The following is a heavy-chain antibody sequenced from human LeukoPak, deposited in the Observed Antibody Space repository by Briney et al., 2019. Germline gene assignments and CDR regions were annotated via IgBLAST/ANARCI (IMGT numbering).Heavy chain of an antibody. CDR3: ARVTGQQLATYNWFDP. D-gene: IGHD6-13*01. CDR1: GGSISSYY. CDR2: IYYSGST. J-gene: IGHJ5*02. V-gene: IGHV4-59*01. Sequence: SETLSATCTVSGGSISSYYWSWIRQPPGKGLEWIGYIYYSGSTNYNPSLKSRVTISVDTSKNQFSLKLSSVTAADTAVYYCARVTGQQLATYNWFDPWGQGTLVTVSS.